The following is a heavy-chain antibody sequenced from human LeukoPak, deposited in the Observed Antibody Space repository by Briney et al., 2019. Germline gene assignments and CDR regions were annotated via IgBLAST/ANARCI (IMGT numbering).Heavy chain of an antibody. CDR2: MSYDGSNK. D-gene: IGHD3-3*01. CDR3: ASLPNFWSGLDY. V-gene: IGHV3-30-3*01. J-gene: IGHJ4*02. Sequence: PGGSLRLSCAASGFAFSSFAMHWVRQAPGKGLEWVAVMSYDGSNKYYVDSVKGRFTISRDNSKNTLYLEMNSLKSEDTAVYYCASLPNFWSGLDYWGQGTLVTVSS. CDR1: GFAFSSFA.